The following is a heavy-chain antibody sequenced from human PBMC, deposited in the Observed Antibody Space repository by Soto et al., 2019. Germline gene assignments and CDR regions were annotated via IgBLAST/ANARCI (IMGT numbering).Heavy chain of an antibody. CDR1: GFTFSSYA. CDR3: AQIATAGHTYY. CDR2: ISGSGGNT. V-gene: IGHV3-23*01. D-gene: IGHD6-13*01. Sequence: EVQLLESGGGLVRPGGSLRLSCAASGFTFSSYAMSWVRQAPGKGLEWVSTISGSGGNTYYADSVEGRFTISRDNSKNTLYLQLNSLRAEDTAVYYCAQIATAGHTYYWGQGTLVTVSS. J-gene: IGHJ4*02.